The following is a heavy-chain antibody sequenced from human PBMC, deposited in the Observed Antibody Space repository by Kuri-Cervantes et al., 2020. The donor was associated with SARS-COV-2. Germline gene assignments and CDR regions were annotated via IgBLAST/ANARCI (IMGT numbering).Heavy chain of an antibody. V-gene: IGHV1-18*04. D-gene: IGHD3-3*01. CDR3: VRNMYYDFWSAYGD. Sequence: ASVKVSCKAPGYTFTGYYMHWVRQAPGQGLEWMGWISAYNDNTNYAQNLQGRVTMTTDTSTSTAYMELRSLTSDDTAVYYCVRNMYYDFWSAYGDWGQGTLVTVSS. CDR1: GYTFTGYY. CDR2: ISAYNDNT. J-gene: IGHJ4*02.